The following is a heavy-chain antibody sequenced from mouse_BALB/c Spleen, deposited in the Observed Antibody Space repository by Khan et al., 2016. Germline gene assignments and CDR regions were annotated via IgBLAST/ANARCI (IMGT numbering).Heavy chain of an antibody. J-gene: IGHJ2*01. V-gene: IGHV1-4*01. D-gene: IGHD4-1*01. Sequence: QVQLQQSGAELARPGASVKMSCKASGDTFTSYTMHWVKQRPGQGLEWIGYINPSSGYTNYIQKFKDKATLTADKSSSTAYMQLSSLTSEDSAVYYCARSPGAGFDYWGQGTTLTVSS. CDR3: ARSPGAGFDY. CDR1: GDTFTSYT. CDR2: INPSSGYT.